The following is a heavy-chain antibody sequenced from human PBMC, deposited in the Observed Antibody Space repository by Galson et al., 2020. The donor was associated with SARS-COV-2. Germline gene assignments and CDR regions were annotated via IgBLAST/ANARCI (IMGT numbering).Heavy chain of an antibody. CDR3: ARHKRRLQYPYYYYYGMDV. V-gene: IGHV5-51*01. D-gene: IGHD4-4*01. J-gene: IGHJ6*02. CDR2: IYPGDSDT. Sequence: KIGESLKISCKGSGYSFTSYWIGWVRQMSGKGLEWMGIIYPGDSDTRYSPSFQGQVTISADKSISTAYLQWSSLKASDTAMYYCARHKRRLQYPYYYYYGMDVWGQGTTVTVSS. CDR1: GYSFTSYW.